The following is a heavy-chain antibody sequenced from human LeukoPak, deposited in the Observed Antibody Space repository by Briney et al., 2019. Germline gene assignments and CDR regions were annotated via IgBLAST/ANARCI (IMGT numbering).Heavy chain of an antibody. D-gene: IGHD3-22*01. Sequence: SETLSLTCTVSGGSISSSSYYWGWIRQPPGKGLEWIGSIYYSGSTYYNPSLKSRVTISVDTSKNQLSLKLSSVTAADTAVYYCASTYYYDSSGQKDYWGQGTLVTVSS. V-gene: IGHV4-39*07. CDR2: IYYSGST. J-gene: IGHJ4*02. CDR1: GGSISSSSYY. CDR3: ASTYYYDSSGQKDY.